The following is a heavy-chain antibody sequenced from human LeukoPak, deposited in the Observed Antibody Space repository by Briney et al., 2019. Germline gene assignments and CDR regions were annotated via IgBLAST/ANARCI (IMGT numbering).Heavy chain of an antibody. CDR3: ARDAGHQLSRRNYYAMDV. V-gene: IGHV4-39*07. CDR2: IYYGGST. Sequence: SETLSLTCTVSGGSFSSGTYYWGWIRQPPGKGLEWIGSIYYGGSTYYNSSLKSRVTISVDISKNQFSLKVSSVTAADTAVYYCARDAGHQLSRRNYYAMDVWGQGTTVTVSS. J-gene: IGHJ6*02. D-gene: IGHD2-2*01. CDR1: GGSFSSGTYY.